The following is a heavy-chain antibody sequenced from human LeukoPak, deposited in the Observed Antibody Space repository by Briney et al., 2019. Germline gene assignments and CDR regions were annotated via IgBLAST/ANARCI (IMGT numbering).Heavy chain of an antibody. CDR1: GGSISSGGYY. V-gene: IGHV4-30-2*01. CDR3: ARDSSASTTGAIDI. Sequence: PSETLSLTCTVSGGSISSGGYYWSWIRQPPGKGLEWIGYIYHSGSTYCNPSLKSRVTISVDRSKNQFSLKLSSVTAADTAIYYCARDSSASTTGAIDIWGQGTMVTVSS. J-gene: IGHJ3*02. D-gene: IGHD4-17*01. CDR2: IYHSGST.